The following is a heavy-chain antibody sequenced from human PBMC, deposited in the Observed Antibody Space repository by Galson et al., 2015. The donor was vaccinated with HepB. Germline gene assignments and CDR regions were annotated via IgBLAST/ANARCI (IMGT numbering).Heavy chain of an antibody. Sequence: SLRLSCAVSGSKFSTKAMSWVRQAPGKGLDWVSGISGSGHDTYYAESVKGRFTISRDNSKNTLDLQMNSLRVEDTALCHCVKDFRDDIPIGHKYFYGMDVWGRGTMVTV. CDR2: ISGSGHDT. V-gene: IGHV3-23*01. J-gene: IGHJ6*02. CDR1: GSKFSTKA. CDR3: VKDFRDDIPIGHKYFYGMDV. D-gene: IGHD3-9*01.